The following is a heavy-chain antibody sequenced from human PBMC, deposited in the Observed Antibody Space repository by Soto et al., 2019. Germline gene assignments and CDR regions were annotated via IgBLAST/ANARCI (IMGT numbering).Heavy chain of an antibody. Sequence: SETLSLTCTVSGGSISSSSYYWVWIRQPPGKGLEWIGSIYYSGSTYYNPSLKTRVPISVDTSKNQFSLKLSSVTAADASVYYCHRGNTVTTRETWTDYWGQGTLVTVSS. CDR2: IYYSGST. CDR3: HRGNTVTTRETWTDY. J-gene: IGHJ4*02. CDR1: GGSISSSSYY. V-gene: IGHV4-39*01. D-gene: IGHD4-17*01.